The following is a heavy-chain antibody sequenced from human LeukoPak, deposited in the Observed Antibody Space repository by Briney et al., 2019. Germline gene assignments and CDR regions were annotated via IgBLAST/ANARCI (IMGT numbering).Heavy chain of an antibody. CDR2: INPNSGGT. J-gene: IGHJ5*02. V-gene: IGHV1-2*02. Sequence: ASVKVSCKASGYTFTGYYMHWVRQAPGQGLEWMGWINPNSGGTNYAQKFQGRVTMTRHTSISTAYMELSRLRSDDTAVYYCARERVDHVVVPAAEFDPWGQGTLVTVSS. CDR3: ARERVDHVVVPAAEFDP. CDR1: GYTFTGYY. D-gene: IGHD2-2*01.